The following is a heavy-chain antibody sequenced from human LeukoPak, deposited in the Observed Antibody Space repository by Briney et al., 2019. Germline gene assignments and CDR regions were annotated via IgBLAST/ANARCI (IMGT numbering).Heavy chain of an antibody. Sequence: PGGSLRLSCAASGFTFNNYSMSWVRQAPGKGLEWVSTFTGTRGNTYYADSVKGRFSISRDSSKNTLSLQMNSLRAEDTAVYYCAKEGHKPEYYDYVWGSPFWGQGTLVTVSS. V-gene: IGHV3-23*01. CDR2: FTGTRGNT. CDR3: AKEGHKPEYYDYVWGSPF. CDR1: GFTFNNYS. D-gene: IGHD3-16*01. J-gene: IGHJ4*02.